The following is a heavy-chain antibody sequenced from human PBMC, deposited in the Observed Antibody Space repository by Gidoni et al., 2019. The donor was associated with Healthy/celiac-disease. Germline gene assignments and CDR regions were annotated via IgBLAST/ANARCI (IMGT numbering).Heavy chain of an antibody. CDR2: IYYSGST. CDR3: AREDRGDDYMSYYGMDV. J-gene: IGHJ6*02. V-gene: IGHV4-59*01. Sequence: QVQLQESGPGLVKPSETLSLTCTFCPSISSYYWSWIRQPPGKGLEWIGYIYYSGSTNYNPSLKSRVTISVDTSKNQFSLKLSSVTAADTAVYYCAREDRGDDYMSYYGMDVWGQGTTVTVSS. CDR1: PSISSYY. D-gene: IGHD4-4*01.